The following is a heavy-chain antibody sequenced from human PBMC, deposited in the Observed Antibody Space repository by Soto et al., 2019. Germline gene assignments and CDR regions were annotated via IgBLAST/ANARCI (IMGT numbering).Heavy chain of an antibody. CDR2: INPSSGGT. CDR1: GYNFIDYH. V-gene: IGHV1-2*02. D-gene: IGHD3-10*01. CDR3: AREGFSYDSGAYFYFNAYDV. Sequence: QVHLVQSGAEVKKPGASVKVSCKASGYNFIDYHIHWVRQAPGQGPVWMGWINPSSGGTNSARELQGRVTLTSDTSTSTAYMEMSGLKSDDTAVYFCAREGFSYDSGAYFYFNAYDVWGQGTTVSVSS. J-gene: IGHJ6*02.